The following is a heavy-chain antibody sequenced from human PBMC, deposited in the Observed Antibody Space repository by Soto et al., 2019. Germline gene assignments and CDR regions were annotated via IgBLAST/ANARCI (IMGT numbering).Heavy chain of an antibody. CDR2: IYSGGST. CDR1: GFTVSSNY. D-gene: IGHD2-15*01. Sequence: EVQLVESGGGLIQPGGSLRLSCAASGFTVSSNYMSWVRQAPGKGLEWVSVIYSGGSTYYADSVKGRFTISRDNSKNTLYLQMNSLRAEDTAVYYCARSPIYCSGGSCSGMDVWGQGTTVTVSS. V-gene: IGHV3-53*01. J-gene: IGHJ6*02. CDR3: ARSPIYCSGGSCSGMDV.